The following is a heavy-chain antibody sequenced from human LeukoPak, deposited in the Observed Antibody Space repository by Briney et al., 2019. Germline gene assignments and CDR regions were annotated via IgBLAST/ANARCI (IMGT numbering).Heavy chain of an antibody. V-gene: IGHV1-46*02. Sequence: GASVKVSCKASGYTFNSYYMHWVRQAPGQGLEWMGIINPSDDSTRYAQEFQGRVTMTKDTSTNTVYMELSSLRSEDTAVYYCARDFKETAMVNYWGQGTLVTVSS. D-gene: IGHD5-18*01. CDR2: INPSDDST. J-gene: IGHJ4*02. CDR1: GYTFNSYY. CDR3: ARDFKETAMVNY.